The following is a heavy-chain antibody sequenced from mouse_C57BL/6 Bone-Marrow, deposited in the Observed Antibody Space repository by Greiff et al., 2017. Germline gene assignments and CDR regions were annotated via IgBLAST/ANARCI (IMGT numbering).Heavy chain of an antibody. D-gene: IGHD2-4*01. J-gene: IGHJ3*01. CDR2: IDPSDSYT. Sequence: VQLHQPGAELVMPGASVKLSCKASGYTFTSYWMHWVKQRPGQGLEWIGEIDPSDSYTNYNQKFKGKSTLTVDKSSSTAYMQLSSLTSEDSAVYYCARARYEYDGAWFAYWGQGTLVTDSA. CDR3: ARARYEYDGAWFAY. V-gene: IGHV1-69*01. CDR1: GYTFTSYW.